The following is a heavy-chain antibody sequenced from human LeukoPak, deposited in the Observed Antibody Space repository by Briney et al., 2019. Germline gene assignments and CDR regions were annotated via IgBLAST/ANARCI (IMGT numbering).Heavy chain of an antibody. CDR3: ARGDCSGSICYSPMDV. D-gene: IGHD2-21*01. J-gene: IGHJ6*03. CDR1: GGSFSGYY. Sequence: SETLSLTCAVYGGSFSGYYWSWIRQPPGKGLEWIGEINHSGSTNFNPSLKSRITISVDTPKNQFSLKVSSVTAADTAVYYCARGDCSGSICYSPMDVWGTGTTVTVSS. CDR2: INHSGST. V-gene: IGHV4-34*01.